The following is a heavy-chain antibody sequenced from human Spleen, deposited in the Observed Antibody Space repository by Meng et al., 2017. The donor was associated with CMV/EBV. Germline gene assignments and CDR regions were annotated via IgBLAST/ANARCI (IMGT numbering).Heavy chain of an antibody. CDR2: ISGSGGST. CDR1: GFTFSSYA. V-gene: IGHV3-23*01. CDR3: AKGWNSNGAWWFDP. Sequence: ASGFTFSSYAMSWVRQAPGKGLEWVSAISGSGGSTYYADSVKGRFTISRDNSKNTLYLQMNSLRAEDTAVYYCAKGWNSNGAWWFDPWGQGTLVTVSS. J-gene: IGHJ5*02. D-gene: IGHD1-7*01.